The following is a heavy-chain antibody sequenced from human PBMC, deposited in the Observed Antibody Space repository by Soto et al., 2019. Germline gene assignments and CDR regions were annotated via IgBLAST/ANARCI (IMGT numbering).Heavy chain of an antibody. V-gene: IGHV3-23*01. D-gene: IGHD3-22*01. CDR2: ISGSGGST. CDR1: GSTFSSYA. CDR3: AKDPGGGYYYDSSGYYQE. Sequence: GGSLRLSCAASGSTFSSYAMSWVRQAPGKGLEWVSAISGSGGSTYYADSVKGRFTIPRDNSKNTLYLQMNSLRAEDTAVYYCAKDPGGGYYYDSSGYYQEWGQGTLVTVSS. J-gene: IGHJ4*02.